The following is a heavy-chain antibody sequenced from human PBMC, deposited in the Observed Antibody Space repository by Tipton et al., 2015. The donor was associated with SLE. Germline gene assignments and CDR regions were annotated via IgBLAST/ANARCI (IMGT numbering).Heavy chain of an antibody. CDR1: GGSISSGSYY. Sequence: TLSLTCTVSGGSISSGSYYWSWIRQPAGKGLEWIGYIYTSGSTNYNPSLKSRVTISVDTSKNQFSLKLTSVTAADTAVYFCARVREDCTGDSCYFFRFDPWGQGTLLTVSS. CDR2: IYTSGST. D-gene: IGHD2-8*02. V-gene: IGHV4-61*09. J-gene: IGHJ5*02. CDR3: ARVREDCTGDSCYFFRFDP.